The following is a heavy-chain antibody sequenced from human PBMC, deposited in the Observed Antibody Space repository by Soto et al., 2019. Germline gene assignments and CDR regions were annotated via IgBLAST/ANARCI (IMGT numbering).Heavy chain of an antibody. CDR2: ISAYNGNT. V-gene: IGHV1-18*01. Sequence: QVQLVQSGAEVKKPGASVKVSCKASAYTFTTYDITWVRQAPGQGLEWMGWISAYNGNTNYAQKLQGRGTMTTDPSTSTAYMELRSLRSDDTAVYYCARARHDYGDYFDYWGQGPLVTVSS. CDR3: ARARHDYGDYFDY. D-gene: IGHD4-17*01. J-gene: IGHJ4*02. CDR1: AYTFTTYD.